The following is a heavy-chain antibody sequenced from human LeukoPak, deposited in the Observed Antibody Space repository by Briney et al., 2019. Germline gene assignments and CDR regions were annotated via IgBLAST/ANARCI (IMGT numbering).Heavy chain of an antibody. CDR1: GFTFSAYG. J-gene: IGHJ4*02. V-gene: IGHV3-23*01. Sequence: PGGSLRLSCAASGFTFSAYGMSWVRQSPRKGLEWVSGVSGADGTTYYADSVKGRFTISRDNSKSTLYLQMNNLRAEDTAVYYCARDRGYFDYWGQGTLVTVSS. CDR2: VSGADGTT. D-gene: IGHD3-16*01. CDR3: ARDRGYFDY.